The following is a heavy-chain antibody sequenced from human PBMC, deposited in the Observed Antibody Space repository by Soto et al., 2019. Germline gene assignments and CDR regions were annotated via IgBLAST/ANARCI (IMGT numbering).Heavy chain of an antibody. Sequence: SVKVSCKASGGTFSSYAISWVRQAPGQGLEWMGGIIPIFGTANYAQKFQGRVTITADESTSTAYMELSSLRSEDTAVYYCASLSFAVGTPSGMTVWGQGTTVTVSS. CDR3: ASLSFAVGTPSGMTV. CDR1: GGTFSSYA. V-gene: IGHV1-69*13. D-gene: IGHD1-1*01. J-gene: IGHJ6*02. CDR2: IIPIFGTA.